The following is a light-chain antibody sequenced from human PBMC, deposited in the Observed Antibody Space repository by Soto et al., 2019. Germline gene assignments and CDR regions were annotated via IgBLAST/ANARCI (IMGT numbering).Light chain of an antibody. Sequence: VLTQSPGTLSLSPGERANLSCRASQAVSTILLAWYQQKPGQAPRLLIYVASSRATGIPDRFSGSGSGTDFTLTVSRLEPEDFAVYYCQQDGTSPIFGGGTKVEIK. V-gene: IGKV3-20*01. J-gene: IGKJ4*01. CDR2: VAS. CDR3: QQDGTSPI. CDR1: QAVSTIL.